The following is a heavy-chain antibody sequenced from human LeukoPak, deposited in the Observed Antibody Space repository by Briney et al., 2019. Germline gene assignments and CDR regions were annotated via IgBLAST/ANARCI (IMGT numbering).Heavy chain of an antibody. Sequence: ASVKVSCTASGGTFSSYAISWVRQAPGQGLEWMGGIIPILGIANYAQKFQGRVTITADKSTSTAYMELSSLRSEDTAVYYCARDAGRDGYNRDWFDPWGQGTLVTVSS. J-gene: IGHJ5*02. D-gene: IGHD5-24*01. CDR1: GGTFSSYA. V-gene: IGHV1-69*10. CDR2: IIPILGIA. CDR3: ARDAGRDGYNRDWFDP.